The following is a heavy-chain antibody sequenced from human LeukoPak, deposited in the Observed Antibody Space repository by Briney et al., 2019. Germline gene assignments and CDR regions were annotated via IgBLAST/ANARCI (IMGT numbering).Heavy chain of an antibody. CDR3: ARRYFDWFLGAGGSLDI. D-gene: IGHD3-9*01. J-gene: IGHJ3*02. Sequence: GGSLRLSCAGSGFTFRSCWMHWVRQAPGKGLEWVANIKQDGSEKYYVDSVKGRFTISRDNANDSVYLQMNSLRAEDTAVYYCARRYFDWFLGAGGSLDIWGQGTMVTVSS. CDR2: IKQDGSEK. V-gene: IGHV3-7*01. CDR1: GFTFRSCW.